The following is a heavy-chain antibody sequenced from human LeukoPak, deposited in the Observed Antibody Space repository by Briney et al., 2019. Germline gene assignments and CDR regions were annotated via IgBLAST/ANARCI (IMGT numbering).Heavy chain of an antibody. J-gene: IGHJ5*02. D-gene: IGHD2-21*02. Sequence: PSETLSLTCAVYGGSFSGYHWSWIRQPPGKGLEWIGRIYTSGSTNYNPSLKSRVTMSVDTSKNQFSLKLSSVTAADAAVYYCARDRTALTNWFDPWGQGTLVTVSS. V-gene: IGHV4-59*10. CDR2: IYTSGST. CDR3: ARDRTALTNWFDP. CDR1: GGSFSGYH.